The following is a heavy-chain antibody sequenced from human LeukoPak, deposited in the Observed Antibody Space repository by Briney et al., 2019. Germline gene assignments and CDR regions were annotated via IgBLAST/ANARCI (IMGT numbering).Heavy chain of an antibody. J-gene: IGHJ5*02. CDR2: IIPNFGTP. CDR1: GGTFSSYT. V-gene: IGHV1-69*06. CDR3: ARVLITSANWFDP. Sequence: ASVKVSCKASGGTFSSYTIGWVRQAPGQGLEWMGGIIPNFGTPNYAQKFQGRVTITADKSTSTAYMELSSLRSEDTAVYYCARVLITSANWFDPWGQGTLVTVSS. D-gene: IGHD1-14*01.